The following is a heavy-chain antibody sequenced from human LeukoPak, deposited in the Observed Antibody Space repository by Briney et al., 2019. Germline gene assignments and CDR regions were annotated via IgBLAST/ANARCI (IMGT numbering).Heavy chain of an antibody. Sequence: PSETLSLTCTVSGGSISSYYWSWIRQPPGKGLEWIGYIYYSGSTNYNPSLKGRVTISVDTSKNQFSLKLSSVTAADTAVYYCARDDSSGYIPYGMDVWGQGTTVTVSS. CDR1: GGSISSYY. J-gene: IGHJ6*02. CDR2: IYYSGST. CDR3: ARDDSSGYIPYGMDV. V-gene: IGHV4-59*01. D-gene: IGHD6-19*01.